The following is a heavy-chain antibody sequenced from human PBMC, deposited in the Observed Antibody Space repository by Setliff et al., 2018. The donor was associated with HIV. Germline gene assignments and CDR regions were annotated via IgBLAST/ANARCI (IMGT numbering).Heavy chain of an antibody. CDR1: GFSFSAYW. CDR2: IKPDGSEK. J-gene: IGHJ4*02. Sequence: PGGSLRLSCAASGFSFSAYWMNWVRQAPGKGLEWVANIKPDGSEKYYVDSVKGRFTISRDNAKNSLDLQMNSLRAEDTAIYYCARDYNYIFDSWGQGVLVTVSS. D-gene: IGHD3-22*01. CDR3: ARDYNYIFDS. V-gene: IGHV3-7*01.